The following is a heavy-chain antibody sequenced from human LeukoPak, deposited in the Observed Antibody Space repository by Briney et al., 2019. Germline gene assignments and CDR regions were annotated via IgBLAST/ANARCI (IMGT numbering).Heavy chain of an antibody. V-gene: IGHV3-30*18. CDR2: ISYDGSNK. D-gene: IGHD3-3*01. CDR1: GFTFSSYG. CDR3: AKVGNTGFLQDY. J-gene: IGHJ4*02. Sequence: GRSLRLSCAASGFTFSSYGMHWVRQAPGKGLEWVAVISYDGSNKYYADSVKGRFTISRDNSKNTLYLQMNSLRAEDTAVYYCAKVGNTGFLQDYWGQGTLVTVSS.